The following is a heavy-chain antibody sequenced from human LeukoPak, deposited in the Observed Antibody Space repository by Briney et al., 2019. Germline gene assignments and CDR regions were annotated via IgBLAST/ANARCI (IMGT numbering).Heavy chain of an antibody. Sequence: GGSLRLSCAVSGFTFSSYAMTWVRQAPGKGLEWVSSISSSSSYIYYADSVKGRFTISRDNAKNSLYLQMNSLRAEDTAVYYCASSSTLPSWFDPWGQGTLVTVSS. D-gene: IGHD2-2*01. J-gene: IGHJ5*02. CDR3: ASSSTLPSWFDP. V-gene: IGHV3-21*01. CDR2: ISSSSSYI. CDR1: GFTFSSYA.